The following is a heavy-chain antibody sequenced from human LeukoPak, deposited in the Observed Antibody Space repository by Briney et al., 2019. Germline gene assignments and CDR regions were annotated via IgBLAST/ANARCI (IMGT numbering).Heavy chain of an antibody. J-gene: IGHJ4*02. CDR3: ARLMGATTLDY. CDR2: IYPGDSDT. CDR1: GSSFTSYW. V-gene: IGHV5-51*01. D-gene: IGHD1-26*01. Sequence: GESLQISCQGSGSSFTSYWIGWVRQLPGKGLEWMGIIYPGDSDTRYSPSFQGQVTISADKSISTAYLQWSSLKASDTAMYYCARLMGATTLDYWGQGTLVTVSS.